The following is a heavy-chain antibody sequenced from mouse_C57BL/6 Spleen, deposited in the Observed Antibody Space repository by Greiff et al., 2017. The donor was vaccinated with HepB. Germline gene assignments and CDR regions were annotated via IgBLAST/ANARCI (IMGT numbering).Heavy chain of an antibody. J-gene: IGHJ2*01. CDR1: GYTFTSYW. D-gene: IGHD1-1*01. CDR3: ARGRAITTVVPDY. CDR2: IDPSDSET. Sequence: QVQLQQPGAELVRPGSSVKLSCKASGYTFTSYWMHWVKQRPIQGLEWIGNIDPSDSETHYNQKFKDKATLTVDKSSSTAYMQLSSLTSEDSAVYYCARGRAITTVVPDYWGQGTTLTVSS. V-gene: IGHV1-52*01.